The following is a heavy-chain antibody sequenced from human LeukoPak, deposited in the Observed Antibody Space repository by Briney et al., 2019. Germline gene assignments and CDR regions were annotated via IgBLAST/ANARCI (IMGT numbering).Heavy chain of an antibody. CDR1: GLTFSSYG. D-gene: IGHD3/OR15-3a*01. Sequence: SLRLSCAATGLTFSSYGMHCVRHAAGNTLEWVAVISYGGSNRYYADSVKGRFTISRDNSKNTLFLQMNSLTAEDTAVYYCAKWTGDLAFDYWGQGTLVTVSS. CDR2: ISYGGSNR. V-gene: IGHV3-30*18. J-gene: IGHJ4*02. CDR3: AKWTGDLAFDY.